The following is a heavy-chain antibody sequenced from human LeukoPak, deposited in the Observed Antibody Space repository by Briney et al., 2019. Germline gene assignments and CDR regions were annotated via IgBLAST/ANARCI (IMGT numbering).Heavy chain of an antibody. Sequence: GGSLRLSCAASGLTFSSYSMHWVRQAPGKGLEWVALIWNDGSNKYYADSVKGRFTISRDNAKNTLYLQMNSLRAEDTAVYYCSTQDSGTVYWGQGTLVTVSS. V-gene: IGHV3-33*03. CDR2: IWNDGSNK. CDR1: GLTFSSYS. J-gene: IGHJ4*02. CDR3: STQDSGTVY. D-gene: IGHD6-13*01.